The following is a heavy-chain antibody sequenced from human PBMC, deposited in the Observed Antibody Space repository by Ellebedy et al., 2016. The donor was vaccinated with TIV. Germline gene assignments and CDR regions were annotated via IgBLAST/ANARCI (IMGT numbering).Heavy chain of an antibody. Sequence: GESLKISCKGSGSNFASYWLSCVRQLPGKGLEWMGTITPSDSDTNYSPSFQGHVSFSADTSISTAYLQWSGLKASDTAMYYCATQLERRGGASSWGQGTLVTGSS. V-gene: IGHV5-10-1*01. CDR1: GSNFASYW. CDR3: ATQLERRGGASS. D-gene: IGHD5-24*01. J-gene: IGHJ5*02. CDR2: ITPSDSDT.